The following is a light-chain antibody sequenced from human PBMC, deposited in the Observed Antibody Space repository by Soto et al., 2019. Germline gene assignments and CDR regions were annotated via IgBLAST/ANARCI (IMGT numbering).Light chain of an antibody. Sequence: QSALTQPASVSGSPGQSITISCTGTSSDVGAYNYVSWYQQHPGKAPKLMIFEVSDRPSGVSNRFSGCKSGNTASLTISGLQAEDGADYYCSSYTSSNTLVFGGGTKLTVL. CDR1: SSDVGAYNY. CDR2: EVS. V-gene: IGLV2-14*01. J-gene: IGLJ2*01. CDR3: SSYTSSNTLV.